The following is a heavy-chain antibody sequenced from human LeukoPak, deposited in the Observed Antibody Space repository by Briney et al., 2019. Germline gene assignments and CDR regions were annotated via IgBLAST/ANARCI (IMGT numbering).Heavy chain of an antibody. J-gene: IGHJ4*02. CDR2: INSKTGGL. V-gene: IGHV1-2*02. CDR1: GYPFIDYY. Sequence: ASVKVSCKTSGYPFIDYYMHWVRQAPGQGLEWMGWINSKTGGLNYAQKFQARVTMTRDTFISTGFMELSSLTSDDTAVDYCAGGRGGYNVIDYWGQGTLVTVSS. CDR3: AGGRGGYNVIDY. D-gene: IGHD6-25*01.